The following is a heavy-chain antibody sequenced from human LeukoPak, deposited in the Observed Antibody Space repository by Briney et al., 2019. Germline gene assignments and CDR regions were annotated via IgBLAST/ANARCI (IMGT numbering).Heavy chain of an antibody. D-gene: IGHD1-26*01. CDR2: ISGSGGST. Sequence: GGSLRLSCAASGFTLSSYAMSWVRQAPGKGLEWVSAISGSGGSTYYADSVKGRFTISRDNSKNTLYLQMNSLRAEDTAVYYCAKGRRFGIVGVPFDPWGQGTLVTVSS. V-gene: IGHV3-23*01. J-gene: IGHJ5*02. CDR3: AKGRRFGIVGVPFDP. CDR1: GFTLSSYA.